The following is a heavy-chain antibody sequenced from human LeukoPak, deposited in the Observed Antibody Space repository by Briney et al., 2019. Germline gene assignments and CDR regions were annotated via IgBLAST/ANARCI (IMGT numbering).Heavy chain of an antibody. CDR1: GGSISNYY. V-gene: IGHV4-59*01. Sequence: PSETLSLTCIVSGGSISNYYWSWIRQPPGKGLEWIGYTYYSGDTNYNPSLKSRVTISLDTSKNHFSLKLSSVTAADTAVYYCATWKLGQQSFDYWGQGTLVTVSS. J-gene: IGHJ4*02. D-gene: IGHD1-1*01. CDR3: ATWKLGQQSFDY. CDR2: TYYSGDT.